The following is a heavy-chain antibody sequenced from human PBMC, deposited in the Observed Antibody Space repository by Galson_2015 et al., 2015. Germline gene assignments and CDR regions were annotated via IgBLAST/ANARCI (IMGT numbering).Heavy chain of an antibody. J-gene: IGHJ4*02. CDR1: GFTFDNYA. Sequence: SLRLSCAASGFTFDNYAMHWVRQAPGKGLEWVSGISSNSAYTGYADSVKGRFTISRDNHQNSLYLPMNSLRPGDTAFYYCAKVNGDGWDPAYYFDYWGLGTLVTVSS. D-gene: IGHD2-21*01. CDR3: AKVNGDGWDPAYYFDY. CDR2: ISSNSAYT. V-gene: IGHV3-9*01.